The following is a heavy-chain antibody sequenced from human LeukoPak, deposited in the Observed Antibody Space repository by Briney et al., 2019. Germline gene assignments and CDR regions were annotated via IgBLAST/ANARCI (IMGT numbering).Heavy chain of an antibody. Sequence: GGSLRLSCAASGFTFSSSWMTWVRQAPGKGLQWVANIKPDGSEKYYVDSVKGRFTISRDNAKNSLYLQMNSLRAEDTAVYYCAKDRATWYWGQGTLVTVST. J-gene: IGHJ4*02. CDR2: IKPDGSEK. CDR3: AKDRATWY. CDR1: GFTFSSSW. V-gene: IGHV3-7*01.